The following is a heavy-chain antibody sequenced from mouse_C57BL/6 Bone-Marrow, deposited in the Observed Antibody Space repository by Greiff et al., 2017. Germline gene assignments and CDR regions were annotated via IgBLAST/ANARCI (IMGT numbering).Heavy chain of an antibody. CDR3: ARRAYYCGSSYPFAY. CDR1: GYTFTDYY. J-gene: IGHJ3*01. Sequence: VQLQQSGPVLVKPGASVKMSCKASGYTFTDYYMNWVKQSHGKSLEWIGVINPYNGGTSYNQKFKGKATLTVDKSSSTAYMELNSLTSEDSAVYYCARRAYYCGSSYPFAYWGQGTLVTVSA. CDR2: INPYNGGT. D-gene: IGHD1-1*01. V-gene: IGHV1-19*01.